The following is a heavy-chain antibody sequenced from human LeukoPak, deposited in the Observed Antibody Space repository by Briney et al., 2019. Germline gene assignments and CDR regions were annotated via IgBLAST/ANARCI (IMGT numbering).Heavy chain of an antibody. Sequence: PGGSLRLSCAASGFTFSSYAMGWIRQAPGKGLEWVSYITSSGSMMYYADSVKGRFTISRDNAKNSLYVQMDSLRAEDTAIYYCARVRGYCSSTSCYPYYFDYWGQGTLVTVSS. CDR1: GFTFSSYA. J-gene: IGHJ4*02. CDR3: ARVRGYCSSTSCYPYYFDY. V-gene: IGHV3-11*01. D-gene: IGHD2-2*01. CDR2: ITSSGSMM.